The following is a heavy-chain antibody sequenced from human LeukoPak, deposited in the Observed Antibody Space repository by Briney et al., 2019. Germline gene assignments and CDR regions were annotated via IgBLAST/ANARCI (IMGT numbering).Heavy chain of an antibody. V-gene: IGHV3-21*01. J-gene: IGHJ6*02. CDR2: ISSSSSYI. CDR3: ASLPPPIRYFDPKGMDV. D-gene: IGHD3-9*01. Sequence: PGGSLRLSCAASGFTVSSNYMSWVRQAPGKGLEWVSSISSSSSYIYYADSVKGRFTISRDNAKNSLYLQMNSLRAEDTAVYYCASLPPPIRYFDPKGMDVWGQGTTVTVSS. CDR1: GFTVSSNY.